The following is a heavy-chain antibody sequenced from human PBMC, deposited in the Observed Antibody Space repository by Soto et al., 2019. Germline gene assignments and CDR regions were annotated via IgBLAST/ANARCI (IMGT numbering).Heavy chain of an antibody. CDR1: GYSISSGLY. V-gene: IGHV4-38-2*01. CDR3: AIGNPDWCDP. Sequence: SETLSLTCAVSGYSISSGLYWGWIRQPPGKGLEWIGTIYRGGITYYNPSLKSRVTISIDTSKNHFSLRLSSVTATDTAVYFCAIGNPDWCDPWGQGTLVTVSS. D-gene: IGHD1-1*01. CDR2: IYRGGIT. J-gene: IGHJ5*02.